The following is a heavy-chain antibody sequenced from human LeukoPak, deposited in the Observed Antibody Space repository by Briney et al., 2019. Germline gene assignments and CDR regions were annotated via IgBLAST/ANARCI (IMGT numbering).Heavy chain of an antibody. V-gene: IGHV3-66*01. CDR2: IYSGGST. J-gene: IGHJ6*03. CDR1: GFTLSSNY. CDR3: ARGLDYYYYYMDV. D-gene: IGHD1-1*01. Sequence: GGSLRLSCAASGFTLSSNYMSWVRQAPGKGLEWVSLIYSGGSTYYADSVKGRFTIFRDNSKNTVFLQMNSLRAEDTAVYYCARGLDYYYYYMDVWGKGTTVTISS.